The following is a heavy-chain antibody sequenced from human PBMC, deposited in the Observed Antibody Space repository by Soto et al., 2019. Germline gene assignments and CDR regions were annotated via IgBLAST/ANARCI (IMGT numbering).Heavy chain of an antibody. D-gene: IGHD1-26*01. Sequence: GGSLRLSCAASGFIFENFGMSWVRQAPGKGLEWISSISGSGFKKYYADSVKGRFTISRDNSKSTVYLELNNLSAEDTAVYHCAKNQGVELVPLATVDWFDPWGQGSVVSVSS. CDR1: GFIFENFG. CDR3: AKNQGVELVPLATVDWFDP. V-gene: IGHV3-23*01. CDR2: ISGSGFKK. J-gene: IGHJ5*02.